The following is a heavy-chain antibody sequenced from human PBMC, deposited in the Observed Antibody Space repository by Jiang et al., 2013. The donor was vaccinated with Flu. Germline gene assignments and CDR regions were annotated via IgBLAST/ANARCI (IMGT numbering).Heavy chain of an antibody. CDR2: ISAYNGNT. CDR1: GYTFYQLW. D-gene: IGHD2-2*01. CDR3: ARSLVVVPAAMDY. J-gene: IGHJ4*02. V-gene: IGHV1-18*01. Sequence: GAEVKKPGASVKVSCKASGYTFYQLWYQLGATGPWQGLEWMGWISAYNGNTNYAQKLQGRVTMTTDTSTSTAYMELRSLRSDDTAVYYCARSLVVVPAAMDYWGQGTLVTASS.